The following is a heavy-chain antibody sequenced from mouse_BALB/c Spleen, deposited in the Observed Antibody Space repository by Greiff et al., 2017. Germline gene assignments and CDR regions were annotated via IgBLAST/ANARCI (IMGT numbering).Heavy chain of an antibody. CDR1: GYSITSGYY. Sequence: VQLQQSGPGLVKPSQSLSLTCSVTGYSITSGYYWNWIRQFPGNKLEWMGYISYDGSNNYNPSLKNRISITRDTSKNQFFLKLNSVTTEDTATYYCAAYDYDGYYAMDYWGQGTSVTVSS. CDR2: ISYDGSN. D-gene: IGHD2-4*01. J-gene: IGHJ4*01. CDR3: AAYDYDGYYAMDY. V-gene: IGHV3-6*02.